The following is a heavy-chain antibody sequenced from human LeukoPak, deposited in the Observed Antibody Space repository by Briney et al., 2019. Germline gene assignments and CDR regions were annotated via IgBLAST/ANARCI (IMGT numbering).Heavy chain of an antibody. D-gene: IGHD5-24*01. CDR1: GFTFSSYW. CDR3: ARVSRDGYYYYYYMDV. Sequence: GGSLRLSCAASGFTFSSYWMSWVRQAPGKGLEWVANIKQEGSEKYYVHSVKGRFTISRDNAKNSVYLQMNSLRAEDTAVYYCARVSRDGYYYYYYMDVWGKGTTVTVSS. J-gene: IGHJ6*03. V-gene: IGHV3-7*01. CDR2: IKQEGSEK.